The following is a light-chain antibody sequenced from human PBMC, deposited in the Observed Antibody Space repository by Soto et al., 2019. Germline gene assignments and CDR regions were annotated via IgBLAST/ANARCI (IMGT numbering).Light chain of an antibody. CDR1: SSDVGGYSY. CDR2: DVS. V-gene: IGLV2-14*01. CDR3: SSYTGNNNYV. J-gene: IGLJ1*01. Sequence: QSVLTQPASVSGSPGQSITISCTGTSSDVGGYSYVSWFQQHPGKVPKLMIYDVSNRPSGVSNRFSGSKSGNTASLTISGLQAEDEADYYCSSYTGNNNYVFGSGTKVTVL.